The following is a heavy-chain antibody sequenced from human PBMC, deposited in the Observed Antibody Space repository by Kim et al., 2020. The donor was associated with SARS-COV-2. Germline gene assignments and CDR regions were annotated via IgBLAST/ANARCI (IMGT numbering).Heavy chain of an antibody. V-gene: IGHV3-64D*09. J-gene: IGHJ4*02. CDR3: VSLYCGGDCNY. Sequence: GGSLRLSCSASGFTFSDYAMHWVRQAPGKRLEYVSAIGGSGVRTYYADSVKGRFIISRDNSKNTLFLQMSSLRTEDTAVYYCVSLYCGGDCNYWGQGTLV. D-gene: IGHD2-21*02. CDR1: GFTFSDYA. CDR2: IGGSGVRT.